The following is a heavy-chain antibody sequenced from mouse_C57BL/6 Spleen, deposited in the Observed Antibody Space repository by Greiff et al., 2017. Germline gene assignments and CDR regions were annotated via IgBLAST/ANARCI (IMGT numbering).Heavy chain of an antibody. D-gene: IGHD2-12*01. CDR1: GFTFSDFY. V-gene: IGHV7-1*01. J-gene: IGHJ4*01. CDR3: ARGRYYYAMDY. Sequence: EVMLVESGGGLVQSGRSLRLSCATSGFTFSDFYMEWVRQAPGKGLEWIAASRNKANDYTTEYSESVKGRFIVSRDTSQSILYLQMNALRAEDTAFYYCARGRYYYAMDYWGQGTSVTVSS. CDR2: SRNKANDYTT.